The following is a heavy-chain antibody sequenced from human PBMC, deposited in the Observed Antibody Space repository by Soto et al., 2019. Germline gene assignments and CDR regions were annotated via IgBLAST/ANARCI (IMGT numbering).Heavy chain of an antibody. J-gene: IGHJ2*01. D-gene: IGHD3-22*01. Sequence: QVQLVQSGAEVKKPGSSVKVSCKASGGTFSSYAISWVRQAPGQGLEWMGGIIPIFGTANYAQKFQGRVTITADDSTGTAYMELRSLRSEDTAVYYCARAPYYYDSSGYTPYWYFDLWGRGTLVTVSS. CDR3: ARAPYYYDSSGYTPYWYFDL. CDR2: IIPIFGTA. V-gene: IGHV1-69*12. CDR1: GGTFSSYA.